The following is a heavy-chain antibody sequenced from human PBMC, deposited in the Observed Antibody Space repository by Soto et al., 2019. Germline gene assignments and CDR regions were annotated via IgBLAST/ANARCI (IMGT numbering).Heavy chain of an antibody. Sequence: PGGSLRLSCAASGFTFSSYGMHWVRQAPGKGLEWVAVISYDGSNKYYADSVKGRFTISRDNSKNTLYLRMNSLRAEDTAVYYCAKDRANGAYYYGMDVWGQGTTVTVSS. CDR1: GFTFSSYG. CDR3: AKDRANGAYYYGMDV. V-gene: IGHV3-30*18. D-gene: IGHD2-8*01. J-gene: IGHJ6*02. CDR2: ISYDGSNK.